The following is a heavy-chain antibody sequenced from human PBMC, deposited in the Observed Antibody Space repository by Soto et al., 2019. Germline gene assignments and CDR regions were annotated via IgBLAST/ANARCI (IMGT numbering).Heavy chain of an antibody. CDR2: IVVGSGNT. V-gene: IGHV1-58*01. Sequence: ASVKVSCKASGFTFTSSAVQWVRQARGQRLEWIGWIVVGSGNTNYAQKFQERVTITRDMSTSTAYMELSSLRSEDTAVYYCAANTGGYYYYYYGMDVWGQGTTVTVSS. D-gene: IGHD2-8*02. J-gene: IGHJ6*02. CDR3: AANTGGYYYYYYGMDV. CDR1: GFTFTSSA.